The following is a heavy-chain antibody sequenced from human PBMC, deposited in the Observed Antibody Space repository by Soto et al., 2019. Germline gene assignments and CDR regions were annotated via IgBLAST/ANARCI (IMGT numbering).Heavy chain of an antibody. D-gene: IGHD2-21*01. CDR1: GFTLRSFC. V-gene: IGHV3-74*01. CDR3: AGNTYHGLDV. J-gene: IGHJ6*02. Sequence: XVSLRLSCIGCGFTLRSFCMHGVRQGPGKGLTWVARVNPDGSRTTYADSVKGRFTISRDNAENTLFLEMSSLRVEDTGVYHCAGNTYHGLDVCGQRTTVTVSS. CDR2: VNPDGSRT.